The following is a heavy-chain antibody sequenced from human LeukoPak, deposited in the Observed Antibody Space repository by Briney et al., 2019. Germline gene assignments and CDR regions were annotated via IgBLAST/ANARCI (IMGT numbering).Heavy chain of an antibody. J-gene: IGHJ4*02. CDR2: IQHGGTT. CDR1: GFSFSGAW. D-gene: IGHD2-15*01. CDR3: TTVTHFYL. V-gene: IGHV3-15*01. Sequence: PGGSLRLSCATSGFSFSGAWLSWVRQAPGKGLEWIGRIQHGGTTDYAAPVKGRFTISRDDSKATLYLQMNSLKTEDTAIYYCTTVTHFYLGGQGTLVTVSP.